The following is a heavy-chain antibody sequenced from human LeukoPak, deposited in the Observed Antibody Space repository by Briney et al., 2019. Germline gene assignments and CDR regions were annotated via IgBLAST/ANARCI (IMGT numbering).Heavy chain of an antibody. CDR1: GYTFTSYG. Sequence: GASVKVSCKASGYTFTSYGISWARQAPGQGLEWMGWISAYNGNTNYAQKLQGRVTMTTDTSTSTAYMELRSLRSDDTAVYYCARVRVLMVYAIGPMDVWGKGTTVTVSS. V-gene: IGHV1-18*01. CDR2: ISAYNGNT. D-gene: IGHD2-8*01. CDR3: ARVRVLMVYAIGPMDV. J-gene: IGHJ6*03.